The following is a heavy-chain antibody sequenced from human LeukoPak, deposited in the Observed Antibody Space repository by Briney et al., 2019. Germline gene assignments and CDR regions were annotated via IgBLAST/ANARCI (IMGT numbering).Heavy chain of an antibody. Sequence: SETLSLTCTVSGGSISSTSYYWSWIRQPPGKGLEWIGEINHSGSTNYNPSLKSRVTISVDTSKNQFSLKLSSVTAADTAVYYCARGPYSSSSYYYYYGMDVWGQGTTVTVSS. CDR2: INHSGST. V-gene: IGHV4-39*07. CDR1: GGSISSTSYY. J-gene: IGHJ6*02. CDR3: ARGPYSSSSYYYYYGMDV. D-gene: IGHD6-6*01.